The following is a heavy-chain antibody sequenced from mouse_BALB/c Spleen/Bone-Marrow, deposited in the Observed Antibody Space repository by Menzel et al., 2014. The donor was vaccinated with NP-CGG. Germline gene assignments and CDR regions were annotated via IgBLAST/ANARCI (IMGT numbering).Heavy chain of an antibody. CDR2: ISYDGSN. V-gene: IGHV3-6*02. Sequence: EVKVEESGPGLVKPSQSLSLTCSVTGYSITSGYYWNWIRQFPGNKLEWMGYISYDGSNNYNPSLKNRISITRDTSKNQFFLKLNSVTTEDTATYYCARRKGVDYWGQGTSVTVSS. CDR3: ARRKGVDY. J-gene: IGHJ4*01. CDR1: GYSITSGYY.